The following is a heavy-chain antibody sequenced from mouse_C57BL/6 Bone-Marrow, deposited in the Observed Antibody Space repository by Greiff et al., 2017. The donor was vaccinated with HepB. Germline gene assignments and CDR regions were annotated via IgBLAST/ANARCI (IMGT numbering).Heavy chain of an antibody. Sequence: LVESGAELVKPGASVKISCKASGYAFSSYWMNWVKQRPGKGLEWIGQIYPGDGDTNYNGKFKGKATRTADKSSSTAYRQLSSLTSEDSAVYFCAPYYGSSYGAYWGQGTLVTVSA. CDR1: GYAFSSYW. CDR3: APYYGSSYGAY. V-gene: IGHV1-80*01. CDR2: IYPGDGDT. J-gene: IGHJ3*01. D-gene: IGHD1-1*01.